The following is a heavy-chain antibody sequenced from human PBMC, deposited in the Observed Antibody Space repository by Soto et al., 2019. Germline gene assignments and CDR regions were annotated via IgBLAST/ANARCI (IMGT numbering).Heavy chain of an antibody. CDR3: AKVGIGMFSHKHHFDH. J-gene: IGHJ4*02. Sequence: LSCTASGFTFSSFGMAWVRQAPGKGLEWVSAISGSGDSSYYADSVKDRFTISRDNPTNTLYLQMNNLRAEDTAVYYCAKVGIGMFSHKHHFDHWGQGTQVTVSS. V-gene: IGHV3-23*01. CDR1: GFTFSSFG. D-gene: IGHD2-2*03. CDR2: ISGSGDSS.